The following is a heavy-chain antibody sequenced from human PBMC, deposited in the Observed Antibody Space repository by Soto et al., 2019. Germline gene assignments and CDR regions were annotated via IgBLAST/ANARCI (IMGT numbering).Heavy chain of an antibody. D-gene: IGHD4-17*01. Sequence: SEALSLTCTVSGGSISSYYWSWIRQPPGKGLEWIGYIYYSGSTNYNPSLKSRVTISVDTSKNQFSLKLSSVTAADTAVYYCARRYGASFDYWGQGTLVTVSS. CDR3: ARRYGASFDY. V-gene: IGHV4-59*01. CDR1: GGSISSYY. CDR2: IYYSGST. J-gene: IGHJ4*02.